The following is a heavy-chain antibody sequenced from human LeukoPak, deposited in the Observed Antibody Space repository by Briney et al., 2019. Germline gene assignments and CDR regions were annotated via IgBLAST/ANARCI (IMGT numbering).Heavy chain of an antibody. Sequence: SETLSLTCTVSGGSISTYYWSWIRQPPGKGLEWIGYVYYSGSTNYNPSLKSRVTVSADTSKNQFSPRLSSVTAADTGVYYCARGLNNRKSGRRFDVFEIWGQGTMVTVSS. CDR2: VYYSGST. CDR1: GGSISTYY. V-gene: IGHV4-59*01. CDR3: ARGLNNRKSGRRFDVFEI. J-gene: IGHJ3*02. D-gene: IGHD1-14*01.